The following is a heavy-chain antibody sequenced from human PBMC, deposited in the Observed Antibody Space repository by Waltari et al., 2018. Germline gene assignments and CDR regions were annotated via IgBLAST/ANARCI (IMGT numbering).Heavy chain of an antibody. CDR3: ARQAAAAAPPDY. D-gene: IGHD6-13*01. CDR2: IILILGKA. CDR1: GGTFSSYT. Sequence: QVQLVQSGAEVKKPGSSVKVSCKASGGTFSSYTISWVRQAPGQGLEWMGRIILILGKANYEQKCKGRVTITADKSTSTAYMELSSLRSEDTAVYYCARQAAAAAPPDYWGQGTLVTVSS. J-gene: IGHJ4*02. V-gene: IGHV1-69*02.